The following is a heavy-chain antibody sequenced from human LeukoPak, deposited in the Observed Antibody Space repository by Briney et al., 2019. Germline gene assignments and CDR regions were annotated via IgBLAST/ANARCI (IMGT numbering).Heavy chain of an antibody. Sequence: GRSLRLSCAASGFTFSSYSMNWVRQAPGKGLEWDSSISSSSSYIFYADSVKGRVTISRDNAKNSLYLQMNRRRAEDTAVYYCASWGPYQLLNYYYYCIDVWCKGTTVTVSS. J-gene: IGHJ6*03. V-gene: IGHV3-21*01. CDR1: GFTFSSYS. D-gene: IGHD2-2*01. CDR2: ISSSSSYI. CDR3: ASWGPYQLLNYYYYCIDV.